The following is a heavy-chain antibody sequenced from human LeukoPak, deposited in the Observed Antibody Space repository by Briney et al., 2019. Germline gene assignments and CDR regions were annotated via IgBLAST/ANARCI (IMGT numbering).Heavy chain of an antibody. CDR1: GFTFSTYW. CDR3: ARVVAARGSYYFDF. D-gene: IGHD6-6*01. J-gene: IGHJ4*02. Sequence: GGSLRLSCAASGFTFSTYWMSWVRQAPGKGLEWVANIKQDGSDKYYVDSVKGRFTISRDNAKNSLFLQMNSLRAEDTAVYYCARVVAARGSYYFDFWGQGTLVTVSS. V-gene: IGHV3-7*01. CDR2: IKQDGSDK.